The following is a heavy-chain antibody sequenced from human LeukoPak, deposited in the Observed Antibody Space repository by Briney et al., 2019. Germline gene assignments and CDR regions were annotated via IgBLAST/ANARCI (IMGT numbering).Heavy chain of an antibody. D-gene: IGHD2-2*01. CDR2: IYPGDSDT. J-gene: IGHJ3*02. CDR1: GYSFTSYW. Sequence: GESLKISCKGSGYSFTSYWIGWVRQMPGKGLERMGIIYPGDSDTRYSPSFQGQVTISADKSISTAYLQWSSLKASDTAMYYCARRYYVPGDAFDIWGRGTMVTVSS. V-gene: IGHV5-51*01. CDR3: ARRYYVPGDAFDI.